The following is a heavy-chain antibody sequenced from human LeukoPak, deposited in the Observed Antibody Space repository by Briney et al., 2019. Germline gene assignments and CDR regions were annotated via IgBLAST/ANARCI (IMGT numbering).Heavy chain of an antibody. V-gene: IGHV3-66*01. J-gene: IGHJ4*02. D-gene: IGHD2-15*01. CDR1: GFTASSNY. Sequence: TGGSLRLSCAASGFTASSNYMSWVRQAPGKGLEWVPVIYSGGSTYYADSVKGRFTISRDNSRNTLYLQMNSLRAEDTAVYYCVRDNPRCCGVVPANIDDYWGQGTLVTVSS. CDR3: VRDNPRCCGVVPANIDDY. CDR2: IYSGGST.